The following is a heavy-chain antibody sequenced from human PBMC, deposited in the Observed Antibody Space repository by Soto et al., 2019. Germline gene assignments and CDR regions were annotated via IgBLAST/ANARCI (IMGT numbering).Heavy chain of an antibody. D-gene: IGHD6-13*01. J-gene: IGHJ6*02. CDR3: ATRMSSSSWHTKDYGMDV. CDR1: GYTITSYD. V-gene: IGHV1-8*01. Sequence: QVQLVQSGAEVKKPGASVKVSCKASGYTITSYDINWVRQATGQGLEWMGWMNPNSGNTGYAQKFQGRVTMTRNTSISTAYMELSSLRSEDTALYYCATRMSSSSWHTKDYGMDVWGQGTTVTVSS. CDR2: MNPNSGNT.